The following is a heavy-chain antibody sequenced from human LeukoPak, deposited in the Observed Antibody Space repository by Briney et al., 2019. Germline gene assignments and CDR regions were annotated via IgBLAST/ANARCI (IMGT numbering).Heavy chain of an antibody. J-gene: IGHJ4*02. CDR2: IIPIFGTA. CDR1: GGTSSSYA. D-gene: IGHD6-19*01. Sequence: SVKVSCKASGGTSSSYAISWVRQAPGQGLEWMGGIIPIFGTANYAQKFQGRVTITADKSTSTAYMELSSLRSEDTAVYYCASSRVRFFDRIAVAVGFDYWGQGTLVTVSS. CDR3: ASSRVRFFDRIAVAVGFDY. V-gene: IGHV1-69*06.